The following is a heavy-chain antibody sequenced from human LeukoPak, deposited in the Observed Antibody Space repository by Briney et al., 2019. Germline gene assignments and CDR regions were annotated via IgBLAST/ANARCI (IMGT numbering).Heavy chain of an antibody. J-gene: IGHJ4*02. Sequence: PSETLSLTCTVSGGSISTYYWSWIRQPPGKGLEWIGYIYYSGSTNYSPSLKSRVTISVGTSKNQFSLKLSSVTAADTAVYYCARQSSGWYPIEYWGQGTLVTVSS. CDR3: ARQSSGWYPIEY. V-gene: IGHV4-59*08. CDR2: IYYSGST. D-gene: IGHD6-19*01. CDR1: GGSISTYY.